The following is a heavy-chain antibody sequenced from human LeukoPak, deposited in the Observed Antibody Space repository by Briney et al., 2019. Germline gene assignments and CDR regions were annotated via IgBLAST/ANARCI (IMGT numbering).Heavy chain of an antibody. CDR2: IYYSGST. J-gene: IGHJ5*02. D-gene: IGHD6-19*01. V-gene: IGHV4-39*07. Sequence: PSGTLSLTCTVSGGSISSSSYYWGWIRQPPGKGLEWIGSIYYSGSTYYNPSLKSRVTISVDTSKNQFSLKLSSVTAADTAVYYCARGLAVARLDPWGQGTLVTISS. CDR1: GGSISSSSYY. CDR3: ARGLAVARLDP.